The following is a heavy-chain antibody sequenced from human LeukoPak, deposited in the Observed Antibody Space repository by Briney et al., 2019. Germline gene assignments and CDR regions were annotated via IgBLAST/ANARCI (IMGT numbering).Heavy chain of an antibody. CDR2: ITNTGGTV. V-gene: IGHV3-48*01. Sequence: GGSLRLSCATSGFTFSSYSMNWVRQAPGKGLEWLSYITNTGGTVYYADSVKGRFTISRDNSKNTLYLQMNSLRAEDTAVYYCARESYGDLYFDYWGQGTLVTVSS. D-gene: IGHD4-17*01. CDR1: GFTFSSYS. CDR3: ARESYGDLYFDY. J-gene: IGHJ4*02.